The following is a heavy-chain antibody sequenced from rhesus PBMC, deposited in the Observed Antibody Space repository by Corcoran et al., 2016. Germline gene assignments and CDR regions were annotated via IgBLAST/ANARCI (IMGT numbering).Heavy chain of an antibody. CDR3: ARYNIWTGYRYDY. Sequence: QVQLQESGPGLVKPSETLSLTCAVSGGSFTGSYWGWIRPPPGTGLEWIGYISGSSGSTDYNPSLKSRVTISTDTSKNQFALKLSSVTAADTAVYYCARYNIWTGYRYDYWGQGVLVTVSS. J-gene: IGHJ4*01. V-gene: IGHV4-165*01. CDR2: ISGSSGST. D-gene: IGHD3-3*01. CDR1: GGSFTGSY.